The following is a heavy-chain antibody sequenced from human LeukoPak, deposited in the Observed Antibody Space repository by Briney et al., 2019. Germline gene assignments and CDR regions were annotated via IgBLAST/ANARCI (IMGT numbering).Heavy chain of an antibody. CDR1: GGTFSSYA. J-gene: IGHJ4*02. Sequence: ASVKVSCKASGGTFSSYAISWVRQAPGQGLEWMGRIIPILGIANYAQKFQGRVTITADKSTSTAYMELSSLRSEDTAVYYCARADYGGIRIYYFDYWGRGTLVTVSS. V-gene: IGHV1-69*04. CDR3: ARADYGGIRIYYFDY. CDR2: IIPILGIA. D-gene: IGHD4-23*01.